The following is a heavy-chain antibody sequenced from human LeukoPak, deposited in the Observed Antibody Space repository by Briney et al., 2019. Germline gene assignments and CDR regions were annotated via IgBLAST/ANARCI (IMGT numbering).Heavy chain of an antibody. V-gene: IGHV3-73*01. CDR2: IRSKANSYAT. J-gene: IGHJ6*02. Sequence: GGSLRLSCAASGFTFSAYTMRWVRQAPGKGLEWVGRIRSKANSYATAYDVSANGRFTISRDDLKNTAYLQMNSLKIEDTAVYYCTRLAEGYNGLDVWGQGTTVTVSS. CDR1: GFTFSAYT. CDR3: TRLAEGYNGLDV.